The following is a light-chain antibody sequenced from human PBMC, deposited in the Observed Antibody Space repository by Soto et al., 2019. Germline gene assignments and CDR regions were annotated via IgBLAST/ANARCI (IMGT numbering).Light chain of an antibody. CDR1: RSGVGAYNY. CDR2: EVT. Sequence: QSVLTQPASVSGSPGQSIAISCTGTRSGVGAYNYVSWYQQHPGKAPKLVISEVTNRPSGVSDRFSGSKSGNTASLTISGLQAEDEADYYCSSFTSRFTFVFGTGTKVTVL. CDR3: SSFTSRFTFV. V-gene: IGLV2-14*01. J-gene: IGLJ1*01.